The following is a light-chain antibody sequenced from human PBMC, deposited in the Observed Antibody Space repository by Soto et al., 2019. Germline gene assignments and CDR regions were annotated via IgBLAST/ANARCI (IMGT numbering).Light chain of an antibody. CDR3: QQYQSYWT. CDR2: DAS. V-gene: IGKV1-5*01. J-gene: IGKJ1*01. CDR1: QSISSW. Sequence: DIQMTQSPSTLSASVGDRVIITCRASQSISSWLAWYQQKPGKVPNLLIYDASNLESGVPSRFSGSGSGTEFTLTISSLQPDDFPTYYCQQYQSYWTFGQGTKVEIK.